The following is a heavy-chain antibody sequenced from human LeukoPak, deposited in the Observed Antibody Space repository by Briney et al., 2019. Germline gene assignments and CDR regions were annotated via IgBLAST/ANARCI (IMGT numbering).Heavy chain of an antibody. CDR2: IIPIFGTA. CDR1: GGTFSSYA. V-gene: IGHV1-69*05. CDR3: AGDRPPTVTIDY. Sequence: SVKVSWKASGGTFSSYAISWVRQAPGQGLEWMGRIIPIFGTANYAQKFQGRVTITTDESTSTAYMELSSLRSEDTAVYYCAGDRPPTVTIDYWGQGTLVTVSS. D-gene: IGHD4-17*01. J-gene: IGHJ4*02.